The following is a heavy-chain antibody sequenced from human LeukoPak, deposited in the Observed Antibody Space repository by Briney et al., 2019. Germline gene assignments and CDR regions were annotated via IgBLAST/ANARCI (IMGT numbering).Heavy chain of an antibody. CDR1: GGTFSSYA. D-gene: IGHD6-19*01. CDR3: AKRTIAVAAPNYYYYGMDV. CDR2: IIPIFGTA. V-gene: IGHV1-69*06. Sequence: GSSVKVSCKASGGTFSSYAISWVRQAPGQGLEWMGGIIPIFGTANYAQKFQGRVTITADKSTSTAYMELSNLRSEDTAVYYCAKRTIAVAAPNYYYYGMDVWGQGTTVTVSS. J-gene: IGHJ6*02.